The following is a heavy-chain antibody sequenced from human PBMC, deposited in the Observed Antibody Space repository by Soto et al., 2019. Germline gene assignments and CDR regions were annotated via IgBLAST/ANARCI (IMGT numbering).Heavy chain of an antibody. Sequence: ASVKVSCKASGYTFTSYDINWVRQATGQGLEWMGWMNPNSGNTGYAQKFQGRVTMTRNTSISTAYMELSSLRSEDTAVYYCARYTRNDYGDYEVVDYWGQGTLVTVSS. J-gene: IGHJ4*02. CDR2: MNPNSGNT. CDR1: GYTFTSYD. V-gene: IGHV1-8*01. D-gene: IGHD4-17*01. CDR3: ARYTRNDYGDYEVVDY.